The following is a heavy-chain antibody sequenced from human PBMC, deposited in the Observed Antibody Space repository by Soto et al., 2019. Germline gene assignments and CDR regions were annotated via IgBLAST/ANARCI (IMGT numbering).Heavy chain of an antibody. CDR1: GYTFTSYG. CDR2: ISAYNGNT. V-gene: IGHV1-18*04. CDR3: AREAICGVVITLLDY. Sequence: ASVKVSCKASGYTFTSYGISWVRQAPGQGLEWMGWISAYNGNTNYAQKLQGGVTMTTDTSTSTAYMELRSLRSDDTAVYYCAREAICGVVITLLDYWGQGTLVTVSS. J-gene: IGHJ4*02. D-gene: IGHD3-3*01.